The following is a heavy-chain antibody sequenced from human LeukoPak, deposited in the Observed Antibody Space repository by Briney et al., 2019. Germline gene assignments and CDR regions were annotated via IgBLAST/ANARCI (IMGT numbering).Heavy chain of an antibody. J-gene: IGHJ4*02. CDR3: ARHVVLDRYNWNPYYFDY. V-gene: IGHV5-51*01. CDR2: IYPGDSDT. D-gene: IGHD1-20*01. Sequence: NLGESLKISCKGSGYSFTSYWIGWVRQMPGKGLEWMGIIYPGDSDTRYSPSFQGQVTISADKSISTAYLQWSSLKASDTAMYYCARHVVLDRYNWNPYYFDYWGQGTLVTVSS. CDR1: GYSFTSYW.